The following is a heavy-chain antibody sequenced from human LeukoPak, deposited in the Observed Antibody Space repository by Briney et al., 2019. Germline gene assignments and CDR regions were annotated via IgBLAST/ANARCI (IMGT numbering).Heavy chain of an antibody. Sequence: VASVKVSCKASGGTFSSYAISWVRQAPGQGLEWMGRIIPILGIANYAQKFQGRVTITADKSTSTAYMELSSLRSEDTAVYYCARPVVTDAFDIWGQGTMVTVSS. V-gene: IGHV1-69*04. D-gene: IGHD4-23*01. J-gene: IGHJ3*02. CDR2: IIPILGIA. CDR1: GGTFSSYA. CDR3: ARPVVTDAFDI.